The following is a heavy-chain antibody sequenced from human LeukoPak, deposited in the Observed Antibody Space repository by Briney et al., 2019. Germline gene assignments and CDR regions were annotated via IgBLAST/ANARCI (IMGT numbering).Heavy chain of an antibody. CDR3: ARGYYDILTGSYYYGMDV. V-gene: IGHV3-33*01. Sequence: WRSLRLSCAASGFTFTSYCMHWVRQAPGKGLEWVAVIWYNGSNKYYADSLNGRFTISRDNSKNTLYLQMNSLRAEDTAVYYCARGYYDILTGSYYYGMDVWGKGTTVTVSS. J-gene: IGHJ6*04. CDR2: IWYNGSNK. D-gene: IGHD3-9*01. CDR1: GFTFTSYC.